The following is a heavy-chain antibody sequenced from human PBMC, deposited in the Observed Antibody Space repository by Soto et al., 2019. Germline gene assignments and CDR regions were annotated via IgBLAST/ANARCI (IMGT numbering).Heavy chain of an antibody. CDR3: ARDLGWNHGHYYYGMDV. Sequence: GGSLRLSCAASGFTFSSYAMHWVRQAPGKGLEWVAVISYDGSNKYYADSVKGRFTISRDNSKNTLYLQMDSLRAEDTAVYYCARDLGWNHGHYYYGMDVWGQGTTVTVSS. V-gene: IGHV3-30-3*01. CDR2: ISYDGSNK. CDR1: GFTFSSYA. D-gene: IGHD1-1*01. J-gene: IGHJ6*02.